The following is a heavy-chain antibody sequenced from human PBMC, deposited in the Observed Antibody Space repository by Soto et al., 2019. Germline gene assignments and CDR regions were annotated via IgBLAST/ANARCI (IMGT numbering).Heavy chain of an antibody. D-gene: IGHD2-21*01. CDR1: GFTFSSYS. CDR3: ARVVWSFPEGAPDY. Sequence: GGSLRLSCAASGFTFSSYSMNWVRQAPGKGLEWVSSITSSGNYIYYADSVKGRFTISRDNAKDSLYLQMNSLRGEDTAVYYCARVVWSFPEGAPDYWGQGTLVTVSS. J-gene: IGHJ4*02. CDR2: ITSSGNYI. V-gene: IGHV3-21*01.